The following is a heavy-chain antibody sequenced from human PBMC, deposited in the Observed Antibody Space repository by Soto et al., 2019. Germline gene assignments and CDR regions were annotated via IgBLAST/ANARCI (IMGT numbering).Heavy chain of an antibody. J-gene: IGHJ6*03. Sequence: EVQLVESGGGLVQPGGSLRLSCAASGFTFSNYLMSWARQAPGKGLEWVANIKQDGSEKYYVDSVKGRFTVSRDNPDNSLYLQMNSLRAEDTALYYCASDLLQTPRRYYNYYCMDVWGIGTTVTVSS. CDR1: GFTFSNYL. V-gene: IGHV3-7*01. CDR3: ASDLLQTPRRYYNYYCMDV. D-gene: IGHD4-4*01. CDR2: IKQDGSEK.